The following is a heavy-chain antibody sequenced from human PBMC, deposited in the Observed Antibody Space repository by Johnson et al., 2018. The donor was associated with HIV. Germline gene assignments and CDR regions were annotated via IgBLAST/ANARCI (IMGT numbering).Heavy chain of an antibody. J-gene: IGHJ3*02. CDR2: ISYDGSNK. CDR3: ARVKQQVVRVGSDAFDI. V-gene: IGHV3-30*04. Sequence: QVQLVESGGGVVQPGRSLRLSCAASGFTFSSYPMHWVRQAPGKGLEWVAVISYDGSNKYYSDSVKGRFTISRENSKNTLYLQMNSLRAEDTAVYYCARVKQQVVRVGSDAFDIWGQGTMVTVSS. D-gene: IGHD6-13*01. CDR1: GFTFSSYP.